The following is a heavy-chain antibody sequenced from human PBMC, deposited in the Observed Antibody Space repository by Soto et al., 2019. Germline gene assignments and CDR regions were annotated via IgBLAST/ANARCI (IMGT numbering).Heavy chain of an antibody. Sequence: GGSLRLSCAASGFTFSNAWMSWVRQAPGKGLEWVGRIKSKTDGGTTDYAAPVKGRFTISRDDSKNTLYLQMNSLKTEDTAVYYCTTITYYDFWSGYYSPIDYWGQGTLVTVSS. J-gene: IGHJ4*02. CDR2: IKSKTDGGTT. V-gene: IGHV3-15*01. CDR1: GFTFSNAW. D-gene: IGHD3-3*01. CDR3: TTITYYDFWSGYYSPIDY.